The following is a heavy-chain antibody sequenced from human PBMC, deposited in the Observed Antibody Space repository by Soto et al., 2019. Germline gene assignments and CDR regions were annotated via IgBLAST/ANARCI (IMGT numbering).Heavy chain of an antibody. J-gene: IGHJ5*02. V-gene: IGHV4-30-4*01. D-gene: IGHD5-12*01. CDR1: GDSISSANNY. Sequence: SETLCLTCTVSGDSISSANNYWSWIRQPPGEGLEWIGFISYSGTTSYSPSLKSRLAISLDTSKNQFSLSLTSVTAADTAVYYCARGRGYSYGLDPWGQGTLVTVSS. CDR2: ISYSGTT. CDR3: ARGRGYSYGLDP.